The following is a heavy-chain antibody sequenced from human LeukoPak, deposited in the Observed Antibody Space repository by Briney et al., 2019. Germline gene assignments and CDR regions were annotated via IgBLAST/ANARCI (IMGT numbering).Heavy chain of an antibody. D-gene: IGHD6-13*01. J-gene: IGHJ3*02. CDR2: INPNSGGT. CDR1: GYTFTGYY. CDR3: ATMYSSSWYATDAFDI. Sequence: ASVKVSCKASGYTFTGYYMHWVRQAPGQGLEWMGRINPNSGGTNYAQKFQGRVTMTRDTSISTAYMELSRLRSDDTAVYYCATMYSSSWYATDAFDIWGQGTMVTVSS. V-gene: IGHV1-2*06.